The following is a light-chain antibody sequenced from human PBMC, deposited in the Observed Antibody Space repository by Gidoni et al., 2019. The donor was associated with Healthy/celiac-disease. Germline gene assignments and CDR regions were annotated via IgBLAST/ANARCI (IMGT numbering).Light chain of an antibody. CDR3: QQYNSYSLLT. J-gene: IGKJ4*01. CDR1: QSISSW. V-gene: IGKV1-5*03. Sequence: DIQMTQSPSTLSASVGDRVTITCRARQSISSWLAWYHQKPGKAPKLLIYKASSLESGVPSRFSGSGSGTEFTLTISSLQPDDFATYYCQQYNSYSLLTFGGGTKVEIK. CDR2: KAS.